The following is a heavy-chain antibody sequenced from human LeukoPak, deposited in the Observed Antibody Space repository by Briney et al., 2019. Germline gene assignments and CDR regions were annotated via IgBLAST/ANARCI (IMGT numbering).Heavy chain of an antibody. CDR1: GGSFSGYY. D-gene: IGHD3-16*01. J-gene: IGHJ3*02. Sequence: SETLSLTCAVYGGSFSGYYWSWIRQPPGKGLEWIGYMYYSGTSHYNPSLKSRVTISVDTSKNQFSLKLSSVTAADTAVYYCASAYYELDAFDIWGQGTMVTVSS. CDR2: MYYSGTS. CDR3: ASAYYELDAFDI. V-gene: IGHV4-59*08.